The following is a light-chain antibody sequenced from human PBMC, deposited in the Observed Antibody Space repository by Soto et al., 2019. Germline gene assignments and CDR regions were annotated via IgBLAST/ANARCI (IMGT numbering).Light chain of an antibody. V-gene: IGLV1-36*01. Sequence: QSVLTQPPSVSEAPRQRVTISCSGSSSNIGNNPVNWYQQFPGKAPKLLIYYDDMLYSGVSDRFSGSKSGTSAYLTISGLQVEDEAEYFCFSFTTTSTHVFGTGTKVTVL. CDR2: YDD. CDR3: FSFTTTSTHV. J-gene: IGLJ1*01. CDR1: SSNIGNNP.